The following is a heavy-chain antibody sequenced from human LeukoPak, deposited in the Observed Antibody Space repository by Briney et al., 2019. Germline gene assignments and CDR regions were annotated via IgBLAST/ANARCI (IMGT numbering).Heavy chain of an antibody. CDR2: IYYSGST. V-gene: IGHV4-59*01. Sequence: SETLSLTCTVSGGSISSDYWSWIRQPPGKGLEWIGYIYYSGSTNYNPSLKSRVTISVDTSKNQFSLKLSSVTAADTAVYYCARDQWNDGFFDPWGQGTLVTVSS. D-gene: IGHD1-1*01. CDR1: GGSISSDY. J-gene: IGHJ5*02. CDR3: ARDQWNDGFFDP.